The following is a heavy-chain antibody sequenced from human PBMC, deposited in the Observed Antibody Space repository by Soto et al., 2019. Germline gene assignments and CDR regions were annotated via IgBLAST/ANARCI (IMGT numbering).Heavy chain of an antibody. J-gene: IGHJ6*02. CDR2: INGDGGST. CDR3: AREGGNYFYGMDV. V-gene: IGHV3-74*01. Sequence: EVQLVESGGGLVQPGGSLRLSCAASGFTFSNYWMHWDRQAPGKGLVWVSRINGDGGSTTYADSVKGRFTISRDNAKNTLYLQMNKLRAEDTAVYYCAREGGNYFYGMDVWGQGTTVTVSS. CDR1: GFTFSNYW.